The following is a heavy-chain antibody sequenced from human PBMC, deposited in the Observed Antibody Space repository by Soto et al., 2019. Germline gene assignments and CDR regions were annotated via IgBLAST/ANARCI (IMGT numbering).Heavy chain of an antibody. J-gene: IGHJ1*01. CDR1: SGSISSSNW. D-gene: IGHD3-3*01. Sequence: PSETLSLTCAVSSGSISSSNWWSWVRQPPGKGLEWIGEIYHSGSTNYNPSLKSRVTISVDKSKNQFSLKLSSVTAADTAVYYCARANDFWSGYYRAEYFQHWGQGTLVTVSS. V-gene: IGHV4-4*02. CDR3: ARANDFWSGYYRAEYFQH. CDR2: IYHSGST.